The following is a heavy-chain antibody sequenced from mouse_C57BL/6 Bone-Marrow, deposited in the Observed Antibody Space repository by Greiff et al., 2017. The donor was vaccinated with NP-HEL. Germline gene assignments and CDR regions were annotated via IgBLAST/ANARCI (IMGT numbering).Heavy chain of an antibody. CDR3: ERDWEGDYYAMGY. D-gene: IGHD4-1*01. V-gene: IGHV5-16*01. CDR2: INYDGSST. Sequence: EVMLVESEGGLVQPGSSMKLSCTASGFTFSDSYMAWVRQVPEKGLEWVANINYDGSSTYYLVSLKSRFIISRDNAKTILYLQMSSLKSEDTATYYCERDWEGDYYAMGYWGQGTSVTVSS. J-gene: IGHJ4*01. CDR1: GFTFSDSY.